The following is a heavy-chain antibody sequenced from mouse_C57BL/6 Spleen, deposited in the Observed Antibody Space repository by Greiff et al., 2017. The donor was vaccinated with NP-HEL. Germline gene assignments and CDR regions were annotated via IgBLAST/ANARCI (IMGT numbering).Heavy chain of an antibody. D-gene: IGHD1-1*01. J-gene: IGHJ3*01. V-gene: IGHV1-69*01. CDR2: IDPSDSYT. CDR1: GYTFTSYW. Sequence: QVQLQQPGAELVMPGASVKLSCKASGYTFTSYWMHWVKQRPGQGLEWIGEIDPSDSYTNYNQKFKGKSTLTVDKSSSTAYMQLSSLTSEDSAVYYCAREEDYYGSSYGFAYWGQGTLVTVSA. CDR3: AREEDYYGSSYGFAY.